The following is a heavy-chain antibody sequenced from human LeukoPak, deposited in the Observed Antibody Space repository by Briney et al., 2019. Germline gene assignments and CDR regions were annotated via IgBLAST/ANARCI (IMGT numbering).Heavy chain of an antibody. CDR1: GGTFSSYA. J-gene: IGHJ5*02. CDR3: ARTAYYYDSSGQIGFDP. D-gene: IGHD3-22*01. Sequence: ASVKVSCKASGGTFSSYAISWVRQAPGQGLEWMGGIIPIFGTANYAQKFQGRVTITADESTSTAYMELSSLRSEDTAVYYYARTAYYYDSSGQIGFDPWGQGTLVTVSS. V-gene: IGHV1-69*13. CDR2: IIPIFGTA.